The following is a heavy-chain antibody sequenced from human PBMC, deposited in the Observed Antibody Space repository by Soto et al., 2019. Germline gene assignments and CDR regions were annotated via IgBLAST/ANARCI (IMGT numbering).Heavy chain of an antibody. D-gene: IGHD2-15*01. Sequence: GESLKISCEASGYTFANYWIGWVRQVPGKGLELMGIIYPIESDARYTPSFQGQVIISADKSINTAYLQWNSLRASDTAIYYCVRHGRSGGSSYTGWFDPWGQGTLVTVSS. CDR3: VRHGRSGGSSYTGWFDP. V-gene: IGHV5-51*01. CDR2: IYPIESDA. CDR1: GYTFANYW. J-gene: IGHJ5*02.